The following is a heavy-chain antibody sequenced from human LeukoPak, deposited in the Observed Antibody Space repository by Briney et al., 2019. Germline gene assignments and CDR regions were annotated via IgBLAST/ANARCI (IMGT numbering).Heavy chain of an antibody. J-gene: IGHJ4*02. Sequence: GGSLRLSCAASGFTVSSNYMSWVRQAPGKGLEWVSVIYSGGSTYYADSVKGRFAISRDNSKNTLYLQMNSLRAEDTAVYYCAMATMPPWFDYWGQGTLVTVSS. CDR1: GFTVSSNY. D-gene: IGHD5-24*01. V-gene: IGHV3-53*01. CDR3: AMATMPPWFDY. CDR2: IYSGGST.